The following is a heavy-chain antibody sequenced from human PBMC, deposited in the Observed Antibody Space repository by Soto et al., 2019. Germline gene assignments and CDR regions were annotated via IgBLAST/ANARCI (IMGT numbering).Heavy chain of an antibody. D-gene: IGHD5-18*01. J-gene: IGHJ4*02. CDR2: IYSGGST. V-gene: IGHV3-66*04. CDR1: GVTVSSNY. CDR3: ARHGYNYGGGYFDY. Sequence: GSLRLSCAASGVTVSSNYMSWVRQAPGKGLEWGSVIYSGGSTYYADSVKGRFTISRDNAKNTLYLQMNSLRAEDTAVYYCARHGYNYGGGYFDYWGQGTLVTVSS.